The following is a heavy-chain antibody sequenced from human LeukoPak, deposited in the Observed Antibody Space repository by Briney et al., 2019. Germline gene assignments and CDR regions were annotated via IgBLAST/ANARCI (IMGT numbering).Heavy chain of an antibody. CDR2: INHSEST. CDR3: ARETSAAGEFDY. Sequence: SETLSLTCAVYGGSFSGYYWSWIRQPPGKGLEWIGEINHSESTNYNPSLKSRVTISVDTSKNQFSLKLSSVTAADTAVYYCARETSAAGEFDYWGQGTLVTVSS. V-gene: IGHV4-34*01. D-gene: IGHD6-13*01. J-gene: IGHJ4*02. CDR1: GGSFSGYY.